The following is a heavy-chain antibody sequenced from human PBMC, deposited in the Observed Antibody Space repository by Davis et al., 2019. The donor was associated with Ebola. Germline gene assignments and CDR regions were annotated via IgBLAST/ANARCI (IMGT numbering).Heavy chain of an antibody. CDR3: ARDSSGSPYSGLDV. CDR2: IFYSGSSSYSGST. Sequence: MPSETLSLTCTVSGGSISDYYWSWIRQSPGKGLEWIGNIFYSGSSSYSGSTNYHPSLKSRIFISVDTSKNQFSLKLNSVTAADTAVYYCARDSSGSPYSGLDVWGQGTTVTVSS. J-gene: IGHJ6*02. V-gene: IGHV4-59*12. D-gene: IGHD6-25*01. CDR1: GGSISDYY.